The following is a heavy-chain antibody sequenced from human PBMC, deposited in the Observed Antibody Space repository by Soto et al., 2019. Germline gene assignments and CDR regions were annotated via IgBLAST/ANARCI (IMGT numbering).Heavy chain of an antibody. J-gene: IGHJ4*02. CDR2: IYSGGST. Sequence: EVQLVESGGGLIQPGGSLRLSCTASGFTVSSNYMSWVRQAPGKGLEWVSVIYSGGSTYYADSVKGRFTISRDSSKIPLYLQMNSLRAEDTAVYYCARFSGYPNYYFDYWGQGTLVTVSS. CDR3: ARFSGYPNYYFDY. CDR1: GFTVSSNY. V-gene: IGHV3-53*01. D-gene: IGHD5-18*01.